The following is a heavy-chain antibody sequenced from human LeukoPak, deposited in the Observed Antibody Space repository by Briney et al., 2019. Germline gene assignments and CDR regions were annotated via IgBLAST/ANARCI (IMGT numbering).Heavy chain of an antibody. CDR3: ARHNWFDP. V-gene: IGHV4-61*05. CDR1: GGSIRSSYYY. J-gene: IGHJ5*02. Sequence: SETLSLTCTVSGGSIRSSYYYWGWIRQPPGKGLEWIGEIYDSMTTNYNPSLKSRVTISVDKSKNQFSLRLNSVTAADTAVYYCARHNWFDPWGQGTLVTVSS. CDR2: IYDSMTT.